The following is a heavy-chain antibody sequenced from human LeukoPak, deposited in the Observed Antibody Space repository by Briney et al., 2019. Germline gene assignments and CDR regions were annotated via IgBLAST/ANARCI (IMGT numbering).Heavy chain of an antibody. Sequence: ASVKVSCKASGYTFTGYYMHWVRHAPGQGLEWMGWINPNSGGTNYPQKFQGRVTMTRDTSISTAYMELSRLRSDDTAVYYCARASTMHRGITTPAVYWGQGALVTVSS. CDR3: ARASTMHRGITTPAVY. V-gene: IGHV1-2*02. CDR2: INPNSGGT. D-gene: IGHD5/OR15-5a*01. CDR1: GYTFTGYY. J-gene: IGHJ4*02.